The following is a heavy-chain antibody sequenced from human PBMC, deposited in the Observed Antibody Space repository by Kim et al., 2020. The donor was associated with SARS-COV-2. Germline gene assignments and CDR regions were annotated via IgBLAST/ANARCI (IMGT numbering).Heavy chain of an antibody. V-gene: IGHV3-7*01. CDR3: ARARRDIVATMVDY. J-gene: IGHJ4*02. D-gene: IGHD5-12*01. Sequence: DSGKGRFTISRDNAKNSLYLQMNSLRAEDTAVYYCARARRDIVATMVDYWGQGTLVTVSS.